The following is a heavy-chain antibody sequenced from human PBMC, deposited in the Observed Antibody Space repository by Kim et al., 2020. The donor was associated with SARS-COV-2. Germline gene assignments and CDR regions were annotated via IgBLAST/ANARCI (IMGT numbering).Heavy chain of an antibody. CDR3: ARDRGSSSSQTRFDY. D-gene: IGHD6-6*01. J-gene: IGHJ4*02. Sequence: DPVRGRFTNSRDNAKKSLYLQMSSLRDDDTAVYYCARDRGSSSSQTRFDYWGQGTLVTVSS. V-gene: IGHV3-48*02.